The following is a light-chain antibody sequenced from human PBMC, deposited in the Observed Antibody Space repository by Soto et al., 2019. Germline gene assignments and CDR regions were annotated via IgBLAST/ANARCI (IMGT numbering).Light chain of an antibody. CDR3: QQANSFPQT. Sequence: IRMTQSPSSVSASVVDRVTITCRASQGISSSLAWYQQRPGKAPKLLIYAASNLQNEVPSRFSGSGSGTDFTLTISSLQPEDFATYYCQQANSFPQTFGQGTKV. CDR2: AAS. J-gene: IGKJ1*01. CDR1: QGISSS. V-gene: IGKV1-12*01.